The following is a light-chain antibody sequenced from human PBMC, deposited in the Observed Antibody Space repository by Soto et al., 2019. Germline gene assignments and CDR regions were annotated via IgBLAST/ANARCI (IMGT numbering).Light chain of an antibody. Sequence: DIQMTQSPSTVSASVRDRVTITCRASQSISSWLAWYQQKPGKAPKLLTYDASSLESGVPSRFSGSGSATEFTLTISSLQPDDFATYYCQQYNNYWTFGQGTKVDI. CDR3: QQYNNYWT. CDR2: DAS. V-gene: IGKV1-5*01. CDR1: QSISSW. J-gene: IGKJ1*01.